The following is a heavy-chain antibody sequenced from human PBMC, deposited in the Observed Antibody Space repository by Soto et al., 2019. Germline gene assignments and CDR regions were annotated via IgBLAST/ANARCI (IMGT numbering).Heavy chain of an antibody. Sequence: SETLSLTCAVYGGSFSGYYWIWIRQPPGKGLEWIGEINHSGSTNYNPSLKSRVTISVDTSKNQFSLKLSSVTAADTAVYYCARGYGRNFYYWGQGTLVTVSS. D-gene: IGHD3-10*01. CDR3: ARGYGRNFYY. CDR2: INHSGST. J-gene: IGHJ4*02. CDR1: GGSFSGYY. V-gene: IGHV4-34*01.